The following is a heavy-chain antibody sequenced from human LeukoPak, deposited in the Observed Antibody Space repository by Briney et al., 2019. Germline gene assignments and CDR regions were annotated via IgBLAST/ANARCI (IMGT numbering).Heavy chain of an antibody. V-gene: IGHV3-30*01. CDR2: ISYDGSNK. J-gene: IGHJ4*02. D-gene: IGHD2-21*02. Sequence: GRSLRLSCAASGFTFSSYAMHWVRQAPGKGLEWVAVISYDGSNKYYADSVKGRFTISRDNSKNTLCLQMNSLRAEDTAVYYCARFVVVTPFDYWGQGTLVTVSS. CDR3: ARFVVVTPFDY. CDR1: GFTFSSYA.